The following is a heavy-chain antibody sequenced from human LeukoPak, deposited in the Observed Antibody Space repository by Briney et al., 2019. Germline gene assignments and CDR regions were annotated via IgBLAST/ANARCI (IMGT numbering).Heavy chain of an antibody. Sequence: PGGSLRLSCVASGFAFSSYAMSWVRQAPGKGLEWISAISGSGGSTYYADSVKGRFTISRDNSKNTLYLQMNSLRAEDTAVYYCAKDSRGKYYYGSGSPRYYYGMDVWGQGTTVTVSS. V-gene: IGHV3-23*01. J-gene: IGHJ6*02. CDR1: GFAFSSYA. D-gene: IGHD3-10*01. CDR3: AKDSRGKYYYGSGSPRYYYGMDV. CDR2: ISGSGGST.